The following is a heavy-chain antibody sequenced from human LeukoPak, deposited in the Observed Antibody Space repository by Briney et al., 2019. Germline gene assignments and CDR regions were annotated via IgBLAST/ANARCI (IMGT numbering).Heavy chain of an antibody. CDR2: IHYSGST. CDR3: ARVSGATITTYYGMDV. Sequence: SETLSLTCTVSGGSFSRYYWSWIRQPPGKGLEWIGNIHYSGSTNYNPPLKSRVTISIDTSKNQFSLRLSSVTAVDTAVYYCARVSGATITTYYGMDVWGQGTTVTVS. V-gene: IGHV4-59*01. D-gene: IGHD5-12*01. J-gene: IGHJ6*02. CDR1: GGSFSRYY.